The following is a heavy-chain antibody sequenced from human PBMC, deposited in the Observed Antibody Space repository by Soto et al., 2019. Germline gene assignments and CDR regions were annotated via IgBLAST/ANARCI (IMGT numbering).Heavy chain of an antibody. CDR2: IYHSGST. CDR1: GGSISSSNW. D-gene: IGHD4-4*01. V-gene: IGHV4-4*02. Sequence: SETLSLTCAVSGGSISSSNWWSWVRQPPGKGLEWIGEIYHSGSTNYNPSLKSRVTISVDKSKNQFSLKLSSVTAADTAVYYCEREATAGYYYYGMEVWGQGTTVTVSS. J-gene: IGHJ6*02. CDR3: EREATAGYYYYGMEV.